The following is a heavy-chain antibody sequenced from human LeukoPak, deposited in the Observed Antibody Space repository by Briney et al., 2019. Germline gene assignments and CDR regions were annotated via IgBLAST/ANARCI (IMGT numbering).Heavy chain of an antibody. Sequence: SETLSLTCTVSGGSISSYYWSWIRQPPGRGLEWIGHIYYRGSTNYNPSLKSRVTISLDTSKNQFSLKLSSVTAADTAVYYCARDGDGYSSGWYHYWGQGTLVTVSS. V-gene: IGHV4-59*01. CDR3: ARDGDGYSSGWYHY. D-gene: IGHD6-19*01. CDR2: IYYRGST. CDR1: GGSISSYY. J-gene: IGHJ4*02.